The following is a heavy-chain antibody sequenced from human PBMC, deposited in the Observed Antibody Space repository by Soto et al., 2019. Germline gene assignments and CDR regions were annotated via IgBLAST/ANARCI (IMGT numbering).Heavy chain of an antibody. CDR3: ASRSSRSDWYLDL. J-gene: IGHJ2*01. CDR1: VGSFSGYY. CDR2: INHSGST. D-gene: IGHD6-6*01. Sequence: SETLSLTCAVYVGSFSGYYWSWIRQPPGKGLEWIGEINHSGSTNYNPSLKSRVTISVDTSKNQFSLKLSSVTAADTAVYYCASRSSRSDWYLDLWGRGPLVTVYS. V-gene: IGHV4-34*01.